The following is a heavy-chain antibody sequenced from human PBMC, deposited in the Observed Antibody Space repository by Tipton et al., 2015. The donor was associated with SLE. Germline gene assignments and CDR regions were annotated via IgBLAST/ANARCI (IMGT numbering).Heavy chain of an antibody. Sequence: RSLRLSCAASGFTFSRYGMHWVRQAPGKGLEWVAVISFDGSNTYYADSVRGRFTISRDNSKNTLYLQMDSLRAEDTAIYFCARGSPTPIHEVLTTNSDYWGLGTLATVSS. CDR1: GFTFSRYG. D-gene: IGHD1-1*01. CDR3: ARGSPTPIHEVLTTNSDY. J-gene: IGHJ4*02. V-gene: IGHV3-30*03. CDR2: ISFDGSNT.